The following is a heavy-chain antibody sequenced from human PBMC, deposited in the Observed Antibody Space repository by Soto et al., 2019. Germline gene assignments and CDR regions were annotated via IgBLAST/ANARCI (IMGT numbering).Heavy chain of an antibody. CDR1: GFTFSSYA. CDR3: AKDWGREVHDYGGNFHY. V-gene: IGHV3-23*01. J-gene: IGHJ4*02. D-gene: IGHD4-17*01. CDR2: ISGSGGST. Sequence: GGSLRLSCAASGFTFSSYAMSWVRQAPGKGLEWVSAISGSGGSTYYADSVKGRFTISRDNSKNTLYLQMNSLRAEDTAVYYCAKDWGREVHDYGGNFHYWGQGTLVTVSS.